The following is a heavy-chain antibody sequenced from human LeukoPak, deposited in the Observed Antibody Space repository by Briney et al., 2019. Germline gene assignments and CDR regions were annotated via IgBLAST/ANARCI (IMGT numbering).Heavy chain of an antibody. D-gene: IGHD3-10*01. V-gene: IGHV1-46*01. CDR2: INPSGDTT. Sequence: ASVKASCKTSGYTFTSYYMHWVRQAPGQGPEWMGLINPSGDTTLYAQKFQGRVTMTRDMSTSTVYMELSSLRSEDTAVYYCARGLAGKLYYYFDYWGQGTLVTVSS. J-gene: IGHJ4*02. CDR3: ARGLAGKLYYYFDY. CDR1: GYTFTSYY.